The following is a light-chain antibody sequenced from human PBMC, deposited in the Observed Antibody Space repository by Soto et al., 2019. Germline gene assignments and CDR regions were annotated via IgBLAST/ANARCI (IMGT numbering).Light chain of an antibody. CDR3: QSADSIGDYV. V-gene: IGLV1-44*01. CDR2: SNN. CDR1: SSNIGSNT. Sequence: QSVLTQPPSASGTPGQRVTISCSGSSSNIGSNTVNWYQQLPGTAPKLLIYSNNQRPSGVPDRFSGSKSGTSASLAISGLQSEDEADYYCQSADSIGDYVFGTGTKVTVL. J-gene: IGLJ1*01.